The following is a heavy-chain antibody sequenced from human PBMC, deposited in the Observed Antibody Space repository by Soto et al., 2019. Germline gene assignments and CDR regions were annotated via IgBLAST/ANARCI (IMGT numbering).Heavy chain of an antibody. CDR1: GFTFSSYG. D-gene: IGHD2-15*01. Sequence: QVQLVESGGGVVQPGRSLRLSCAASGFTFSSYGMHWVRQAPGKGLEWVAVISYDGNNKYYADSVKGRFTNSRDNSKNTLYLKMNSLRAEDTAVYYCAKDEVLVVAVARDYYGMDVWCQGTTVTVSS. V-gene: IGHV3-30*18. CDR3: AKDEVLVVAVARDYYGMDV. J-gene: IGHJ6*02. CDR2: ISYDGNNK.